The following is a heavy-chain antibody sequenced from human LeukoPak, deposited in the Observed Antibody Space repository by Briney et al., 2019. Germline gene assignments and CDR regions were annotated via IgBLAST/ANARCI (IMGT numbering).Heavy chain of an antibody. D-gene: IGHD2-15*01. CDR1: GYTFTSYG. Sequence: ASVKVSCKVSGYTFTSYGISWVRQAPGQGLEWMGWISAYNGNTNYAQKLQGRVTMTTDTSTSTAYMELRSLRSDDTAVYYCARERVSAGLGYCSGSSCYSGIDAFDIWGQGTMVTVSS. CDR3: ARERVSAGLGYCSGSSCYSGIDAFDI. V-gene: IGHV1-18*01. J-gene: IGHJ3*02. CDR2: ISAYNGNT.